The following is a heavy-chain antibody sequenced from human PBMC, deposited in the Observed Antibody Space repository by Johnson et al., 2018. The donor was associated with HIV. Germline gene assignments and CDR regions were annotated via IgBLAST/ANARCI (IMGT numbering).Heavy chain of an antibody. CDR3: ARGKGAAAAEAFDI. CDR1: GFTFSSYD. Sequence: VQLVESGGGLVQPGGSLRLSCAASGFTFSSYDMPWVRQATGTGLEWVSAIGTAGDTYYPGSVTGRFTISGENAKNSLYLQMNSLRAGDTAVYYCARGKGAAAAEAFDIWGQGTMVTVSS. J-gene: IGHJ3*02. CDR2: IGTAGDT. D-gene: IGHD6-13*01. V-gene: IGHV3-13*01.